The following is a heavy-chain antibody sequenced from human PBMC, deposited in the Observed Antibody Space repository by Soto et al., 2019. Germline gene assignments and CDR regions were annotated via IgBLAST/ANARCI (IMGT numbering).Heavy chain of an antibody. J-gene: IGHJ6*02. CDR2: INQDGSGK. CDR3: ARDGYHYVMDL. CDR1: GLNLCSYQ. Sequence: PGGALRLSCSPPGLNLCSYQMSSVRQAPGKGLEWVANINQDGSGKYYMDSVKGRFTISRDNTKNSLYLQMNSLGDDDTAVYYCARDGYHYVMDLWGQGTTVTVSS. V-gene: IGHV3-7*04.